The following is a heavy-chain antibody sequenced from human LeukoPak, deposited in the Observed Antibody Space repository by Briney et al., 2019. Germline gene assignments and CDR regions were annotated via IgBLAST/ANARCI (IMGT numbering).Heavy chain of an antibody. CDR3: ASTRGYSYGHGDY. D-gene: IGHD5-18*01. CDR2: IIPIFGTA. CDR1: GGTFSSYA. J-gene: IGHJ4*02. Sequence: ASVKVSCKASGGTFSSYAISWVRQAPGQGLEWMGGIIPIFGTANYAQKFQGRVTITTDESTSTAYMELSSLRSEDTAVYYCASTRGYSYGHGDYWGQGTLVTVSS. V-gene: IGHV1-69*05.